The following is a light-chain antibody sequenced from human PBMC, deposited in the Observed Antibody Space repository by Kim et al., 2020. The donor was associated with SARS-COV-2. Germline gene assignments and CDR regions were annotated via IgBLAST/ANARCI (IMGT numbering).Light chain of an antibody. CDR1: QSVTSSS. V-gene: IGKV3-20*01. Sequence: EIVLTQSPGTLSLSPGERATLSCRASQSVTSSSLAWYQQKPGQPPRLLIYGASNRATGIPDRFSGSGSGTDFTLTISRLESEDLAVYYCQQYGTSLRTFGQGTKVDIK. CDR3: QQYGTSLRT. J-gene: IGKJ1*01. CDR2: GAS.